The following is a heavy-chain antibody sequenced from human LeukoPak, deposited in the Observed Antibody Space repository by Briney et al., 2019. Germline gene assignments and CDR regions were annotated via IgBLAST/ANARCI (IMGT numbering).Heavy chain of an antibody. J-gene: IGHJ4*02. CDR1: GFTFSSSA. D-gene: IGHD1-26*01. V-gene: IGHV3-23*01. CDR3: VRDLGGRSGH. Sequence: PGGSLRLSCAASGFTFSSSAMSWVRQAPGKGLEWVSAISNNGGYTYYADSVKGRFTISRDNAKNTLYLQMNSLTAEDTAVYYCVRDLGGRSGHWGQGTLVTVSS. CDR2: ISNNGGYT.